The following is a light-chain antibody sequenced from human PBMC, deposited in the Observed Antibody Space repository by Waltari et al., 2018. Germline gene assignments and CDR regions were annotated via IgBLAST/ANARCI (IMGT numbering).Light chain of an antibody. CDR2: GAS. V-gene: IGKV3-20*01. CDR3: QHYVRLPVT. CDR1: QSVSRT. J-gene: IGKJ1*01. Sequence: EIVLTQPPGTLSLSPGERAPLTCSASQSVSRTLAWYQQKPGQAPRLLIYGASTRATGIPERFSGGGSGTDFSLTISRLEPEDFAVYYCQHYVRLPVTFGQGTKVEIK.